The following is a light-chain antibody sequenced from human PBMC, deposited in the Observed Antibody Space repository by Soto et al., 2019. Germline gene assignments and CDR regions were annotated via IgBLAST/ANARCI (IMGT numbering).Light chain of an antibody. CDR3: CSYAGSYNWL. CDR1: NIGTQS. J-gene: IGLJ3*02. CDR2: RNS. Sequence: VLTQPASVSLAPGQTASITCWGDNIGTQSVHWYQQRPGQAPVLVVYRNSDRPSGISERFSGSNLGNTASLTISGLQAEDEADYYCCSYAGSYNWLFGGGTKLTVL. V-gene: IGLV3-21*02.